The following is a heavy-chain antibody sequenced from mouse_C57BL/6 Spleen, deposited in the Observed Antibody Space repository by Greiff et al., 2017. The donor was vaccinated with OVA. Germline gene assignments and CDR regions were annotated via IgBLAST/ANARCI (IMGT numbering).Heavy chain of an antibody. CDR1: GYSITSDY. CDR3: ARGLYGSSYDWYFDV. V-gene: IGHV3-8*01. CDR2: ISYSGST. D-gene: IGHD1-1*01. J-gene: IGHJ1*03. Sequence: EVKVVESGPGLAKPSQTLSLTCSVTGYSITSDYWNWIRKFPGNKLEYMGYISYSGSTYYNPSLKSRISITRDTSKNQYYLQLNSVTTEDTATYYCARGLYGSSYDWYFDVWGTGTTFTVSS.